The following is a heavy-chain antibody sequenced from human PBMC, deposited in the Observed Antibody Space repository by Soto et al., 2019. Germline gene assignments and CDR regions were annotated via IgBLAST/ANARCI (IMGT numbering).Heavy chain of an antibody. CDR3: ARDRDTFGIAVLFRGRWADV. CDR1: GFTFSSYA. D-gene: IGHD6-19*01. J-gene: IGHJ6*02. CDR2: ISYDGSNK. Sequence: PGGSLRLSCAASGFTFSSYAMHWVRQAPGKGLEWVAVISYDGSNKYYADSVKGRFTISRDNSKNTLYLQMNSLRAEDTAVYYCARDRDTFGIAVLFRGRWADVWGQGTTVTISS. V-gene: IGHV3-30-3*01.